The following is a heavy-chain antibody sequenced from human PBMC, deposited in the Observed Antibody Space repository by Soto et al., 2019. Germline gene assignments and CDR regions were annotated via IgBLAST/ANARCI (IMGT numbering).Heavy chain of an antibody. CDR3: AIVNVKKLDY. CDR1: GFTFSTFG. CDR2: IWYDGSYK. Sequence: QAQLVESGGGVVQPGRSLRLSCAASGFTFSTFGIHWVRQAPGKGLEWVSVIWYDGSYKYYADSVKGRFTVSRDNSNEMAYLQMINLRGEDTALYYCAIVNVKKLDYWGQGALVTVSS. J-gene: IGHJ4*02. D-gene: IGHD1-1*01. V-gene: IGHV3-33*01.